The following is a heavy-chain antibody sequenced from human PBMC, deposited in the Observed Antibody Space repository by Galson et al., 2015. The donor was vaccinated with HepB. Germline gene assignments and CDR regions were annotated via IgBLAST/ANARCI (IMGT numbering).Heavy chain of an antibody. J-gene: IGHJ3*01. CDR2: IRYDGGNK. Sequence: SLRLSCAASGFTFRSFGMHWVRQAPGKGLEWVAFIRYDGGNKYYADSVKGRFTISRDNSKNTLYLQMNSLRAEDTAVYFCAKDSGDHYYDVFDVWGQGTMVTVSS. V-gene: IGHV3-30*02. CDR1: GFTFRSFG. CDR3: AKDSGDHYYDVFDV. D-gene: IGHD2-21*01.